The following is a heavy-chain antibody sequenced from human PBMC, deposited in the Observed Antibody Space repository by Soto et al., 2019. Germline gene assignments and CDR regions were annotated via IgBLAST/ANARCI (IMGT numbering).Heavy chain of an antibody. J-gene: IGHJ3*02. D-gene: IGHD6-19*01. CDR3: ATVYSSGWFDDFDI. CDR1: GYTLTELS. CDR2: FDPEDGET. Sequence: ASVKVSCKVSGYTLTELSMHWVRQAPGKGLEWMGGFDPEDGETIYAQKFQGRVTMTEDTSTDTAYMELSSLRSEDTAVYYCATVYSSGWFDDFDIWGQGTMVTVSS. V-gene: IGHV1-24*01.